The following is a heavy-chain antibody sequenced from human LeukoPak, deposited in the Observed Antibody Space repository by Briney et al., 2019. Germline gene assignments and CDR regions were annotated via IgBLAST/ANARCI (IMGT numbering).Heavy chain of an antibody. CDR2: ISGSISSK. CDR3: VSGSYEGGYYGMDV. V-gene: IGHV3-21*01. CDR1: GFGFSSYT. Sequence: KSGGSLTLSCAASGFGFSSYTMNWVRQAPGKGLEWVSSISGSISSKLYAESVKGRFTISRDNAKNSLYLQMNILRAEDTAVYYCVSGSYEGGYYGMDVWGQGTTVTVSS. D-gene: IGHD1-26*01. J-gene: IGHJ6*02.